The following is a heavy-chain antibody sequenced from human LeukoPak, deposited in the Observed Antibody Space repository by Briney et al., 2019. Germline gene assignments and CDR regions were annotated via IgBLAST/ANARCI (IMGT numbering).Heavy chain of an antibody. D-gene: IGHD2-15*01. V-gene: IGHV4-34*01. CDR1: GGSFSGYY. Sequence: SETLSLTRAVYGGSFSGYYWRWIRQPPGKGLEWIGDINHSGSTNYNPSLKSRVTISVDTSKNQFSLKLSSVTAADTAVYYCARGLGTVVVIAATPNGMDVWGQGTTVTVSS. CDR2: INHSGST. J-gene: IGHJ6*02. CDR3: ARGLGTVVVIAATPNGMDV.